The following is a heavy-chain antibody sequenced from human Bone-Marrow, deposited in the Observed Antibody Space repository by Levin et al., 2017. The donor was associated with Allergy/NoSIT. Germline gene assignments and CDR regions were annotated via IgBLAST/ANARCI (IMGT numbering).Heavy chain of an antibody. CDR2: MSYDGGNE. Sequence: SGGSLRLSCAASGFHFNSYAMHWVRQAPGKGLEWVAVMSYDGGNEYYAESVKGRFSISRDKSKGTLYLQLNSLRPEDTGVYHCAKDQDMGIHYYYYAMDVWGQGTTVTVSS. J-gene: IGHJ6*02. D-gene: IGHD2-15*01. V-gene: IGHV3-30*18. CDR1: GFHFNSYA. CDR3: AKDQDMGIHYYYYAMDV.